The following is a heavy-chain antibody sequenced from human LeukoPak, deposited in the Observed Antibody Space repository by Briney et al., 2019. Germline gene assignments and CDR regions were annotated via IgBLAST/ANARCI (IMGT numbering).Heavy chain of an antibody. CDR1: GGSISSYY. CDR2: IHTSGST. V-gene: IGHV4-4*07. J-gene: IGHJ4*02. Sequence: SETLSLTCTVSGGSISSYYWSWIRQPAGRGLEWIGRIHTSGSTNYSPSLKSRVTMSVDTSKNQFSLKLSSVTAADTAVYYCARDRYYYDSSARYFDYWGQGTLVTVSS. CDR3: ARDRYYYDSSARYFDY. D-gene: IGHD3-22*01.